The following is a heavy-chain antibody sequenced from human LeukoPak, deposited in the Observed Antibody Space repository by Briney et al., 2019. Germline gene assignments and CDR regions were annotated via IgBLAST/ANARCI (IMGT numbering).Heavy chain of an antibody. CDR2: FSGSGGST. D-gene: IGHD5-24*01. V-gene: IGHV3-23*01. CDR1: GFSFSSYA. Sequence: GGSLRLSCAASGFSFSSYAMSCVRQAPGKGLEWVSSFSGSGGSTYYADSVKGPFTISRDNSKNTLYLQMISLRAENTAVYYCAKSGYNRFDYWGQGTLVTVSS. CDR3: AKSGYNRFDY. J-gene: IGHJ4*02.